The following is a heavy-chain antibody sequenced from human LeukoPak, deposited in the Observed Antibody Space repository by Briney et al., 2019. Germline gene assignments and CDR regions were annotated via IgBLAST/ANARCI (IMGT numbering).Heavy chain of an antibody. CDR1: GFTVSSNY. V-gene: IGHV3-66*01. J-gene: IGHJ3*02. CDR3: ARDQGSGWSNDAFDI. CDR2: IYSGGST. Sequence: PGGSLRLSCAASGFTVSSNYMSWVRQAPGKGLEWVSVIYSGGSTYYADSVKGRFIISRDNSKNTLYLQMNSLRAEDTAVYYCARDQGSGWSNDAFDIWGQGTMVTVSS. D-gene: IGHD6-19*01.